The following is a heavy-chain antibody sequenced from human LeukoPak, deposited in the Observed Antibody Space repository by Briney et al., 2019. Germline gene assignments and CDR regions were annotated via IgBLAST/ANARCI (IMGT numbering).Heavy chain of an antibody. J-gene: IGHJ6*03. D-gene: IGHD2-21*01. Sequence: GGSLRLSCAISGLTFHDYAMTWVRQAPGKGLEWVSTIVGDSSKTYYADSVKGRFTISRDNSNYMLFPHMNSLRAEDTAIYYCAKQPYNYYYLDVWGKGTTVTVSS. V-gene: IGHV3-23*01. CDR2: IVGDSSKT. CDR1: GLTFHDYA. CDR3: AKQPYNYYYLDV.